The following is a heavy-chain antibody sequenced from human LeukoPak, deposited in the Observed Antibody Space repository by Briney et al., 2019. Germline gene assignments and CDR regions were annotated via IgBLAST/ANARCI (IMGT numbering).Heavy chain of an antibody. CDR3: ARENPYYYYMDV. CDR2: IYTSGTT. J-gene: IGHJ6*03. Sequence: ASETLSLTCTVSGGSISSYYWSWIRQPAGKGLEWIGRIYTSGTTNYNPSLKSRVTISVDTSNNHFSLKLSSVTAADTAVYYCARENPYYYYMDVWGKGTTVTVSS. CDR1: GGSISSYY. D-gene: IGHD1-14*01. V-gene: IGHV4-4*07.